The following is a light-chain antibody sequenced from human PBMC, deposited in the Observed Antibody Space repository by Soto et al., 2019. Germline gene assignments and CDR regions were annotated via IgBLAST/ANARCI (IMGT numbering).Light chain of an antibody. CDR2: EAS. Sequence: EIVLTQSPATLSLSPGERATLSCRASQSVSSYLAWYQQKPGQAPRLLIYEASNRATGIPARFSGSGSGTACTPPISRLEPEDFAVYYCQQRSNGPSYTFGQGTKLEIK. V-gene: IGKV3-11*01. CDR1: QSVSSY. J-gene: IGKJ2*01. CDR3: QQRSNGPSYT.